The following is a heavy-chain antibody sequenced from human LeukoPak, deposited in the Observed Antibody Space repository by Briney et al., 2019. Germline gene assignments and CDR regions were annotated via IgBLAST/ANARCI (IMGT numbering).Heavy chain of an antibody. V-gene: IGHV4-34*01. J-gene: IGHJ5*01. D-gene: IGHD6-13*01. CDR3: AIRYGRLEAGGTPFDS. CDR1: GGSFGDFW. Sequence: PSETLSLTYAVYGGSFGDFWWTWIRQSPGKGLEWIGEVNPSGRSNYNPSLNSRVTIPVDRSKKQFSLRLTSVTAADTALYYCAIRYGRLEAGGTPFDSWGQGTLVTVSS. CDR2: VNPSGRS.